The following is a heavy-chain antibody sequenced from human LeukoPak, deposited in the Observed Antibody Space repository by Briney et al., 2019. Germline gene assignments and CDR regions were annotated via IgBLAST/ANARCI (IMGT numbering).Heavy chain of an antibody. J-gene: IGHJ3*02. CDR2: SYSGGST. V-gene: IGHV3-53*05. CDR1: GFTVSSSY. CDR3: AKPPAYCGGDCSAFDI. Sequence: GGSLRLSCAASGFTVSSSYMSWVRQAPGKGLDWVSVSYSGGSTYYADSVKGRFSISRDNSKNTLYLQMNSLRAEDTAVYYCAKPPAYCGGDCSAFDIWGQGTMVTVSS. D-gene: IGHD2-21*02.